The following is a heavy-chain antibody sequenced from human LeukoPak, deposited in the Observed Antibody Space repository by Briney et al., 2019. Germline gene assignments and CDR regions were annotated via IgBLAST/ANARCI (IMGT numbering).Heavy chain of an antibody. CDR2: ISYDRSNK. CDR3: AAGSGWYFGAFDI. V-gene: IGHV3-30-3*01. D-gene: IGHD6-19*01. Sequence: GGSLRLSCAASGFTFSSYAMHWVRQAPGKGLEWVAVISYDRSNKYYADSVKGRFTISRDNSKNTLYLQMNSLRAEDTAVYYCAAGSGWYFGAFDIWGQGTMVTVSS. J-gene: IGHJ3*02. CDR1: GFTFSSYA.